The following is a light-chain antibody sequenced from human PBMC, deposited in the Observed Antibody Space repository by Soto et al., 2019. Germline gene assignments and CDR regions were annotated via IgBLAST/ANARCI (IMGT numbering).Light chain of an antibody. J-gene: IGKJ2*01. CDR1: QSISSW. CDR2: KSS. CDR3: QQYSSWYT. V-gene: IGKV1-5*03. Sequence: IQMTQSPSTLSASVGDRVTITCRASQSISSWLAWYQQKPVKAPKFLIYKSSSLESGAPSRFSGSGSGPEFTLTISSLQPDDFATYDCQQYSSWYTFGQGPKLEIK.